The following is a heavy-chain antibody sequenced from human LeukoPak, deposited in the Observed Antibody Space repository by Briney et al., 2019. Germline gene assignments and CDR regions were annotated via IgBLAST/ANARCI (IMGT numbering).Heavy chain of an antibody. CDR2: IYYSGST. CDR3: ARGIGYSSSWYPFDY. J-gene: IGHJ4*02. CDR1: GGSLSSYY. V-gene: IGHV4-59*01. D-gene: IGHD6-13*01. Sequence: SETLSLTCTVSGGSLSSYYWSWIRQPPGKGLEWIGYIYYSGSTNYNPSLKSRVTISVDTSKNQFSLKLSSVTAADTAVYYCARGIGYSSSWYPFDYWGQGTLVTVSS.